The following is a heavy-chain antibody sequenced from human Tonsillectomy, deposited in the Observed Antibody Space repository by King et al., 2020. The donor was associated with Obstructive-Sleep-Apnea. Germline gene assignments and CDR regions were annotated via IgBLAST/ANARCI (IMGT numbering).Heavy chain of an antibody. CDR1: GDSISSYY. V-gene: IGHV4-59*08. Sequence: QLQESGPGLVKPSETLSLTCTVSGDSISSYYWSWIRQPPGKGLEWIGYIYYSGSTKYNPSLKSRVTISVDTSKNQFSLQLSSVTAADTAVYYCARNTEHYYYYGMDVWGQGTTVTVSS. J-gene: IGHJ6*02. CDR2: IYYSGST. CDR3: ARNTEHYYYYGMDV. D-gene: IGHD1-26*01.